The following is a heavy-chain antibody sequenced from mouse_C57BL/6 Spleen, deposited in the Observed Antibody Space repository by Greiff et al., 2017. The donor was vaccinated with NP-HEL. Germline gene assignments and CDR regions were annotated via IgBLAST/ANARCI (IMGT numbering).Heavy chain of an antibody. CDR2: IRLKSDNYAT. D-gene: IGHD2-2*01. V-gene: IGHV6-3*01. CDR1: GFTFSNYW. CDR3: TDGRLLWLRENAMDY. J-gene: IGHJ4*01. Sequence: EVKVVESGGGLVQPGGSMKLSCVASGFTFSNYWMNWVRQSPEKGLEWVAQIRLKSDNYATHYAESVKGRFTISRDDSKSSVYLQMNNLRAEDTGIYYCTDGRLLWLRENAMDYWGQGTSVTVSS.